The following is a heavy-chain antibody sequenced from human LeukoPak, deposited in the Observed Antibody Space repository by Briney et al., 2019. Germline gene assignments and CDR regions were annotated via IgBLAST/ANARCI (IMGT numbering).Heavy chain of an antibody. J-gene: IGHJ5*02. Sequence: PSETLSLTCTVSGGSISSGSYYWSWIRQPAGKGLEWIGRIYTSGSTNYNPSLKSRVTISVDTSKNQFSLKLSSVTAADTAVYYCASQLGYCSSTSCYTRGGWFDPWGQGTLVTVSS. CDR3: ASQLGYCSSTSCYTRGGWFDP. CDR2: IYTSGST. CDR1: GGSISSGSYY. D-gene: IGHD2-2*02. V-gene: IGHV4-61*02.